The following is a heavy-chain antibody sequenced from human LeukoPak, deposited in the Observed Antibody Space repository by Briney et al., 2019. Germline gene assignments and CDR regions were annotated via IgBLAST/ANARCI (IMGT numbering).Heavy chain of an antibody. J-gene: IGHJ4*02. D-gene: IGHD3-10*01. CDR2: INHSGST. CDR3: ARGSLVVRGVPPYRYFDY. Sequence: PSETLSLTCAVYGGSFSGYYWSWIRQPPGKGLEWIGEINHSGSTNYNPSLKSRVTISVDMSKNQFSLKLSSVTAADTAVYYCARGSLVVRGVPPYRYFDYWGQGTLVTVSS. CDR1: GGSFSGYY. V-gene: IGHV4-34*01.